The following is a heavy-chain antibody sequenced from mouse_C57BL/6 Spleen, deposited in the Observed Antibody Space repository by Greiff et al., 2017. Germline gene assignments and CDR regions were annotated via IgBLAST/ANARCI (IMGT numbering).Heavy chain of an antibody. CDR2: IYPRSGNT. Sequence: QVHVKQSGAELARPGASVKLSCKASGYTFTSYGISWVKQRTGQGLGWIGEIYPRSGNTYYNEKFKGKATLTADKSSSTAYMELRCLTSEDSAVYFCAISDVGFFYAMDYWGQGTSVTVSS. CDR3: AISDVGFFYAMDY. CDR1: GYTFTSYG. V-gene: IGHV1-81*01. J-gene: IGHJ4*01.